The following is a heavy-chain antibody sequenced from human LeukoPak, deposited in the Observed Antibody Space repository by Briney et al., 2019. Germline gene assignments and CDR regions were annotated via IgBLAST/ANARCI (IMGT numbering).Heavy chain of an antibody. D-gene: IGHD6-13*01. J-gene: IGHJ6*03. V-gene: IGHV2-70*04. Sequence: GPTLVKPTQTLTLTCTYSGFSLSTTGMRVSWIRQPPGKALGWLARLDWDDDKFYSTSLKTRLTISKDTSKNQVVLTMTNMDPVDTATYYCARSIAAAGRMDYYYYMDVWGKGSTVTVSS. CDR2: LDWDDDK. CDR1: GFSLSTTGMR. CDR3: ARSIAAAGRMDYYYYMDV.